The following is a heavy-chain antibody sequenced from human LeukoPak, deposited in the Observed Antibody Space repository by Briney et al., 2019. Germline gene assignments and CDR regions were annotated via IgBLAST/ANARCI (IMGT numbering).Heavy chain of an antibody. J-gene: IGHJ5*02. Sequence: NRGESLKISCEDSGYSFTSYWIGWVRQMPGKGLEWMGSIYPGDSDTRYSPSFQGQVTISADKSIRTAYLQWSSLKASDTAMYYCARAGVVAMDWFDPWGQGTLVTVSS. CDR1: GYSFTSYW. V-gene: IGHV5-51*01. CDR3: ARAGVVAMDWFDP. D-gene: IGHD2-15*01. CDR2: IYPGDSDT.